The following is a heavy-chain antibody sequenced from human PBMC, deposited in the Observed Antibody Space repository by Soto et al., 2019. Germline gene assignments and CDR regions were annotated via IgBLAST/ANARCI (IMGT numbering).Heavy chain of an antibody. CDR2: IYPGDSDT. V-gene: IGHV5-51*01. D-gene: IGHD5-12*01. CDR3: ARRPLSGSIDYGMYV. Sequence: GESLKISCKASVYSFTSYWIGWVRQMPGRGLEWMGVIYPGDSDTRYSPSFQGQVTISADTSISTAYLQWSSLKASDTAIYYCARRPLSGSIDYGMYVWGQGTTVTVSS. J-gene: IGHJ6*02. CDR1: VYSFTSYW.